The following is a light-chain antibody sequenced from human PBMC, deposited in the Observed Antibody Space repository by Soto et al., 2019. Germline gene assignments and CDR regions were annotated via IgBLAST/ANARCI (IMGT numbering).Light chain of an antibody. CDR3: HQRQSWPRT. CDR2: GAS. V-gene: IGKV3-11*01. CDR1: QSINSD. Sequence: EIVMTQSPATLSVSPGETTRLSCRASQSINSDVAWYQQKVGQTPRLLIHGASTRATGIAARFSGSGSGTDFTLTISSLAPEDFAIYYCHQRQSWPRTFGQGTKVDIK. J-gene: IGKJ1*01.